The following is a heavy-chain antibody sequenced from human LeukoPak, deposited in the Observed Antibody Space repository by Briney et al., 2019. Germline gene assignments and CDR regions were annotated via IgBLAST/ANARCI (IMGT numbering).Heavy chain of an antibody. V-gene: IGHV4-39*01. CDR2: VYYSGSI. D-gene: IGHD3-10*01. Sequence: SETLSLTCAVSGASIITGSPYWGWIRQSPGKGPEWIGTVYYSGSIYYNPSLKSRVTLSVDTSKNQFSLRLTSVTASDTAVYLCARHRGSGSSSIPFDYWGQGTLVTVSS. CDR3: ARHRGSGSSSIPFDY. J-gene: IGHJ4*02. CDR1: GASIITGSPY.